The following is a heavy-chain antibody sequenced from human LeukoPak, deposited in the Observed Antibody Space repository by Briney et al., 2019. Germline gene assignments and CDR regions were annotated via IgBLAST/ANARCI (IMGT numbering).Heavy chain of an antibody. V-gene: IGHV4-59*01. CDR3: ARGGDSSGYFLAFDI. D-gene: IGHD3-22*01. Sequence: PSETLSLTCTVSGGSISGYYWSWIRQPPGKGLEWIGYIYYSGSTNYDPSLKSRVTISIDASKSQFSLKLSSVTAADTALYFCARGGDSSGYFLAFDIWGQGTMVTVSS. CDR1: GGSISGYY. CDR2: IYYSGST. J-gene: IGHJ3*02.